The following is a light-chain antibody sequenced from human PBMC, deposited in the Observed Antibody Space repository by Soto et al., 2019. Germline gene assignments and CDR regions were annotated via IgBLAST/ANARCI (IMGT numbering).Light chain of an antibody. J-gene: IGKJ1*01. Sequence: DIQMTQSPSSVSASVGDRVTITCRASQSMSNYLNWYQHKPGKAPNLLIYAASSLQSGVSSRFSGTGSGTDFPLTISSLQPEDFATWYCQQSYSTPRTFGQGSKGDIK. V-gene: IGKV1-39*01. CDR2: AAS. CDR3: QQSYSTPRT. CDR1: QSMSNY.